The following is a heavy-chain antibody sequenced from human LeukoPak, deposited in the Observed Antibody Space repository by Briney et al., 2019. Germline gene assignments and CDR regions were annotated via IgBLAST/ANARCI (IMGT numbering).Heavy chain of an antibody. D-gene: IGHD2-2*02. CDR1: GFTFSNYA. Sequence: PGGSLRLSCAASGFTFSNYAMHWVRQAPGKELEWVADISFDGSNTYHADSVRGRLTISRDNSKNTLYLQMGSLRAEDMAVYYCARGLRDCTSTSCFTYWYFDLWGRGTLVTVSS. CDR3: ARGLRDCTSTSCFTYWYFDL. J-gene: IGHJ2*01. V-gene: IGHV3-30*15. CDR2: ISFDGSNT.